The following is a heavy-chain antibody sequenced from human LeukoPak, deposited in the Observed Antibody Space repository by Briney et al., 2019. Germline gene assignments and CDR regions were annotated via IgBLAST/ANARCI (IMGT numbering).Heavy chain of an antibody. J-gene: IGHJ4*02. D-gene: IGHD1-26*01. CDR1: GFSFSGCS. V-gene: IGHV3-7*01. CDR3: ARLLGTVTTFDH. CDR2: INEVGSKT. Sequence: PGGSLRVSCAASGFSFSGCSLSWVRQAPGKGLEWVATINEVGSKTYYDDSVKGRFTISRDNAKNSLYLEMSSLRAEDTAVYYCARLLGTVTTFDHWGQGALVTVSS.